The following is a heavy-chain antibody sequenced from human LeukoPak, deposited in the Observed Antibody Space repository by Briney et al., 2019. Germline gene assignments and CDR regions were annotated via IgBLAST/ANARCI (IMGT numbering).Heavy chain of an antibody. CDR3: ARDLSISFGSGNFGF. CDR1: GYTFTSYD. J-gene: IGHJ4*02. CDR2: MNPNSGNT. Sequence: ASVNVSCTASGYTFTSYDINWLRQATGQGLEWMGWMNPNSGNTDYAQTFQGRVTMTRNTSMSTAYMELSSLRAEDTAVYYCARDLSISFGSGNFGFWGQGTLVTVSS. V-gene: IGHV1-8*01. D-gene: IGHD3-16*01.